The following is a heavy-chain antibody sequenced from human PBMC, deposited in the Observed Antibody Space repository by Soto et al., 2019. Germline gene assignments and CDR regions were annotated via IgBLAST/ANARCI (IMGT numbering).Heavy chain of an antibody. CDR2: IYPGDSDS. Sequence: GESLKISCEGSGYTFTTYWVAWVRQMPGKGLEWVGSIYPGDSDSRYNPSVQGQVTISADRSISTAYLQWNSLKASDTAMYFCARHIGYCSSTSCCGMDVSGQGTTV. CDR3: ARHIGYCSSTSCCGMDV. V-gene: IGHV5-51*01. J-gene: IGHJ6*02. CDR1: GYTFTTYW. D-gene: IGHD2-15*01.